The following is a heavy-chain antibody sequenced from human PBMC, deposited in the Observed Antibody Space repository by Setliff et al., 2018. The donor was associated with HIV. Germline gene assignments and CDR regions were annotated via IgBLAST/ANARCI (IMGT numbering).Heavy chain of an antibody. CDR2: ISAYNSHT. V-gene: IGHV1-18*01. D-gene: IGHD1-26*01. J-gene: IGHJ3*02. Sequence: GASVKVSCKASGYTFISYGISWVRQAPGQGLEWMGWISAYNSHTKFAQNLQGRVTMTTDTSTSTAYMELRSLRSDDTAVYYCARDQDSGSWLTTYDAFDIWGQGTMVTVSS. CDR3: ARDQDSGSWLTTYDAFDI. CDR1: GYTFISYG.